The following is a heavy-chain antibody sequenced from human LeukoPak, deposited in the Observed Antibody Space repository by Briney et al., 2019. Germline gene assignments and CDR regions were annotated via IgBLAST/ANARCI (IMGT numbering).Heavy chain of an antibody. CDR2: VSSSSSSI. D-gene: IGHD6-13*01. V-gene: IGHV3-48*01. CDR3: AREMTGYSSSAIDY. J-gene: IGHJ4*02. Sequence: GGSLRLSCAASGFTFSSYSLNWVRQAPGKGLEWVSYVSSSSSSIHYADSVKGRFTISRDNAKNSLNLQMNSLRAEDTALYYCAREMTGYSSSAIDYWGQGTLVTVSS. CDR1: GFTFSSYS.